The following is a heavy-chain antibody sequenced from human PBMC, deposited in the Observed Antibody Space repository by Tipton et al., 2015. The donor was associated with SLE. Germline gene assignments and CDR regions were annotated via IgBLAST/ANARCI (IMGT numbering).Heavy chain of an antibody. CDR1: GGSISSYY. CDR3: ARGQGCPSFDA. D-gene: IGHD2-15*01. V-gene: IGHV4-59*01. Sequence: TLSLTCTVSGGSISSYYWSWIRQPPGKGLGWIGYIYDIGSTNYNPSLKSRVTMSVDTSENQLSLKLTFVTAADTAVYYCARGQGCPSFDAWGQGALVSVSS. CDR2: IYDIGST. J-gene: IGHJ4*02.